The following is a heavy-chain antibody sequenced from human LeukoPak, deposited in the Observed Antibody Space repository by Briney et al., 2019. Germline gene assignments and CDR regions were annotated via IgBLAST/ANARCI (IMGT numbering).Heavy chain of an antibody. D-gene: IGHD2-2*01. CDR2: ISGSGDNT. Sequence: GGSLRLSCAASGFTFSSYAVSWVRQAPGKGLEWVSAISGSGDNTYYADSVKGRFTISRDNSKNTLYLHMNSLRAEDTAVYYCARDAGDRGYCSSTSCSFWYYYGMDVWGQGTTVTVSS. CDR3: ARDAGDRGYCSSTSCSFWYYYGMDV. CDR1: GFTFSSYA. J-gene: IGHJ6*02. V-gene: IGHV3-23*01.